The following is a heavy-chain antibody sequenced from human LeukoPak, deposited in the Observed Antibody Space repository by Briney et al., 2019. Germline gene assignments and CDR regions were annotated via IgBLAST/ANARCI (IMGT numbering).Heavy chain of an antibody. CDR3: AKEAVLLWFGELLLYYMDV. J-gene: IGHJ6*03. D-gene: IGHD3-10*01. V-gene: IGHV3-23*01. CDR1: GFTFSSYA. CDR2: ISGSGGST. Sequence: GGSLRLSCAASGFTFSSYAMSWVRQAPGKGLEWVSAISGSGGSTYYADSVKGRFTISRDNSKNTLYLQMNSLRAEDTAVYYCAKEAVLLWFGELLLYYMDVWGKGTTVTISS.